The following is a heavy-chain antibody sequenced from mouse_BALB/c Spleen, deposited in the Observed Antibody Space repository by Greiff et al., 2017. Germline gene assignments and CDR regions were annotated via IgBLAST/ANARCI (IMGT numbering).Heavy chain of an antibody. Sequence: VQLQQSGAELVRPGALVKLSCKASGFNIKDYYMHWVKQRPEQGLEWIGWIDPENGNTIYDPKFQGKASITADTSSNTAYLQLSSLTSEDTAVYYCARGLITYYFDYWGQGTTLTVSS. J-gene: IGHJ2*01. CDR3: ARGLITYYFDY. CDR2: IDPENGNT. CDR1: GFNIKDYY. V-gene: IGHV14-1*02. D-gene: IGHD2-4*01.